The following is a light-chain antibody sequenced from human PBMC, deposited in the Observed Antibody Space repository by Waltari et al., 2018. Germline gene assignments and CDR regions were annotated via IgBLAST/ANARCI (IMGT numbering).Light chain of an antibody. J-gene: IGKJ1*01. CDR2: LGS. Sequence: DIVVTQSPLSLLVTSGEPASISCRSSQSLLHSNGYNYLDWYLQKPGQSPQLLIYLGSNRASGVPDRFSGSGSGTDFTLKISRVEAEDVGVYYCMQSLRALWTFGQGTKVEIK. CDR3: MQSLRALWT. V-gene: IGKV2-28*01. CDR1: QSLLHSNGYNY.